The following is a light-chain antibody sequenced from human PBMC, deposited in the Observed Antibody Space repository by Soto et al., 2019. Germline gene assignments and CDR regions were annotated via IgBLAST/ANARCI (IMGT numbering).Light chain of an antibody. Sequence: QSVLTQPPSASGTPGQRVTISCSGSSSNIGSNTANWYQQIPGTAPNLLIFRNNQRPSGVPDRFSGSKSGTSASLAISGLQSEDEADYYCAAWDDSLNGHVFGTGTKVTVL. V-gene: IGLV1-44*01. CDR2: RNN. CDR1: SSNIGSNT. J-gene: IGLJ1*01. CDR3: AAWDDSLNGHV.